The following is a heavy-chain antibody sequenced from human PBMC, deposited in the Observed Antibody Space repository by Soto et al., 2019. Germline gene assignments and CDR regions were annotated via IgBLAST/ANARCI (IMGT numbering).Heavy chain of an antibody. CDR3: ASGYYDFWSGYGVSSWFDP. CDR2: IYYSGST. J-gene: IGHJ5*02. D-gene: IGHD3-3*01. CDR1: GGSISSSSYY. V-gene: IGHV4-39*01. Sequence: SETLSLTCTVSGGSISSSSYYWGWIRQPPGKGLEWIGSIYYSGSTYYNPSLKSRVTISVDTSKNQFSLELSSVTAADTAVYYCASGYYDFWSGYGVSSWFDPWGQGTLVTVSS.